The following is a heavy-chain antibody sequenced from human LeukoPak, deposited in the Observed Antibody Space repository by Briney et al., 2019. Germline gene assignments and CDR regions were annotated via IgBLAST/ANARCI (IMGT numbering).Heavy chain of an antibody. Sequence: SVKISCKASGGTFSSYAISWVRQAPGQGLEWMGGIIPIFGTANYAQKFQGRVTITADESTSTTYMELSSLRSEDTAVYYCARGIVVVAATLYYYYGMDVWGKGTTVTVSS. CDR3: ARGIVVVAATLYYYYGMDV. CDR2: IIPIFGTA. J-gene: IGHJ6*04. V-gene: IGHV1-69*13. D-gene: IGHD2-15*01. CDR1: GGTFSSYA.